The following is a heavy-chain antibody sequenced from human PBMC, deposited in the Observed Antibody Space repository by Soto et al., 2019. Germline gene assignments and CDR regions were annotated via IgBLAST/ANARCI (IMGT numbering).Heavy chain of an antibody. D-gene: IGHD3-22*01. CDR3: AKDMTPNYSESNAYAAFDK. Sequence: EVQLVEAGGGLVQPGRSLRLSCAGSGFTFDDYAMHWVRQAAGKGLEWVSGISWDSDTIEYADSVQGRFTISRDNAKKSLYRQMNSLRLEDTVLYFCAKDMTPNYSESNAYAAFDKWGLGTMLTVSS. J-gene: IGHJ3*02. V-gene: IGHV3-9*01. CDR2: ISWDSDTI. CDR1: GFTFDDYA.